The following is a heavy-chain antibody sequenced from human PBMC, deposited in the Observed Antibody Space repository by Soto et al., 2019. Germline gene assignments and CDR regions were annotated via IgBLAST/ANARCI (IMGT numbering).Heavy chain of an antibody. D-gene: IGHD3-10*01. CDR1: GGSFSGYY. CDR2: INHSGST. CDR3: ARTKYYYGSGSYYPYNWFNP. Sequence: ETLSLTCAVYGGSFSGYYWSWIRQPPGKGLEWIGEINHSGSTNYNPSLKSRVTISVDTSENQFSLKLSSVTAADTAVYYCARTKYYYGSGSYYPYNWFNPWGQGTLVTVSS. J-gene: IGHJ5*02. V-gene: IGHV4-34*01.